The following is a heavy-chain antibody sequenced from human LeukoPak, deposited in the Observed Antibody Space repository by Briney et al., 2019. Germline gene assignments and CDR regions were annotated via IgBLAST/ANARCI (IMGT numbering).Heavy chain of an antibody. CDR2: ISSSSSYI. CDR3: ARDFPLYQLLIYAGYYYYGMDV. D-gene: IGHD2-2*01. J-gene: IGHJ6*02. V-gene: IGHV3-21*01. Sequence: AGGSLRLSCAASGFTFNSYSMNWVRQAPGKGLEWVSSISSSSSYIYYADSVKGRFTISRDNAKNSLYLQMNSLRAEDTAAYYCARDFPLYQLLIYAGYYYYGMDVWGQGTTVTVSS. CDR1: GFTFNSYS.